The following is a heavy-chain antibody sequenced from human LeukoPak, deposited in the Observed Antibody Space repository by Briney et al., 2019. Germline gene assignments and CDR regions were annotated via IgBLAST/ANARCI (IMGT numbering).Heavy chain of an antibody. Sequence: PGGSLRLSCAASGFTFSSYWMHWVRQAPGKGLVWVSRINSDGSSTSYADSVKGRFTVSRDNAKNTLYLQMNSLRAEDTAVYYCATPDYGDYDSNFDYWGQGTLVTVSS. CDR2: INSDGSST. CDR1: GFTFSSYW. J-gene: IGHJ4*02. CDR3: ATPDYGDYDSNFDY. D-gene: IGHD4-17*01. V-gene: IGHV3-74*01.